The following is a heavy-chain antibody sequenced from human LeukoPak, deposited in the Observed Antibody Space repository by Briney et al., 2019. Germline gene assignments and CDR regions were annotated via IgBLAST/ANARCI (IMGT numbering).Heavy chain of an antibody. J-gene: IGHJ6*04. CDR3: ARPGCGGNCYYRMDV. Sequence: GGSLRLSCAASGFTFSSYAMTWVRQAPGKGLEWISAVSYDITRTFYADSVKSRFAISRDNSRNTLFLQMNSLRAGDTAVYYCARPGCGGNCYYRMDVWGKGTTVTVSS. CDR2: VSYDITRT. D-gene: IGHD2-21*01. CDR1: GFTFSSYA. V-gene: IGHV3-23*01.